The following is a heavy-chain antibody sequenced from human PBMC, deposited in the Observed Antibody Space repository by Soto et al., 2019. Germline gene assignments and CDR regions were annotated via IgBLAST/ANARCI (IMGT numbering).Heavy chain of an antibody. Sequence: PGESLKISCKGSGYSFTSYWIGWVRQMPGKGLEWMGIIYPGDSDTRYSPSFQGQVTISADKSISTAYLQWSSLKASDTAMYYCARRLRYFAWLSPEYGMDVWGQGTTVTVYS. J-gene: IGHJ6*02. CDR3: ARRLRYFAWLSPEYGMDV. CDR2: IYPGDSDT. D-gene: IGHD3-9*01. V-gene: IGHV5-51*01. CDR1: GYSFTSYW.